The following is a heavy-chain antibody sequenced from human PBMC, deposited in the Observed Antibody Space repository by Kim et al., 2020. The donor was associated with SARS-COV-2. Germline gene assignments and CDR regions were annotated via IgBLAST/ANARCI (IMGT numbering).Heavy chain of an antibody. CDR2: ISTNGDNT. CDR3: ARVVGTGYYDF. J-gene: IGHJ4*02. CDR1: RFTFSSFS. D-gene: IGHD2-8*02. V-gene: IGHV3-64*01. Sequence: GGSLRLSCAASRFTFSSFSMHWVRQAPGKGLDYVSAISTNGDNTYYATSAKGRFTISRDNSKNTLYLQMGSLRAEDTAVYSCARVVGTGYYDFWGQGTLVTVSS.